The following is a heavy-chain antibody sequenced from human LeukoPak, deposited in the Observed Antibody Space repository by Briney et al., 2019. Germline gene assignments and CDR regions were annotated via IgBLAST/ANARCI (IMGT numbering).Heavy chain of an antibody. Sequence: SETLSLTCAVYGGSFSGYYWSWIRQPLGKGLEWIGEINHSGSTNYNPSLKSRVTISVDTSKNQFSLKLSSVTAADTAVYYCARWIGDYGGKGSNYYYYYYMDVWGKGTTVTVSS. V-gene: IGHV4-34*01. J-gene: IGHJ6*03. CDR2: INHSGST. CDR1: GGSFSGYY. CDR3: ARWIGDYGGKGSNYYYYYYMDV. D-gene: IGHD4-23*01.